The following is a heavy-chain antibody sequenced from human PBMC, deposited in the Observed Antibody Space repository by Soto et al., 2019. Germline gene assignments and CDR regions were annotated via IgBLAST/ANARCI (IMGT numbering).Heavy chain of an antibody. CDR3: AKSRGDSWTTYFFDY. Sequence: PGGSLRLPCAAAGFTFISYSLSWLRPAPGKGLEWVSGISGSGQTTHYRDSVKGRFTVSRDNFRNTLYLQVNSLRAEDTAVYFCAKSRGDSWTTYFFDYWGQGALVTVSS. V-gene: IGHV3-23*01. D-gene: IGHD4-4*01. J-gene: IGHJ4*02. CDR2: ISGSGQTT. CDR1: GFTFISYS.